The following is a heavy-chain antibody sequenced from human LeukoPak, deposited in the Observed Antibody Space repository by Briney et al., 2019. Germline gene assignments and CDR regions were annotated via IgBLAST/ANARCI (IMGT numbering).Heavy chain of an antibody. CDR2: IYYSGST. CDR1: GGSISSGGYY. Sequence: SETLSHTCTVSGGSISSGGYYWSWIRQHPGKGLEWIGYIYYSGSTYYNPSLKSRVTISVDTSKNQFSLKLSSVTAADTAVYYCAGVYDSSGYYPFFDYWGQGTLVTVSS. D-gene: IGHD3-22*01. CDR3: AGVYDSSGYYPFFDY. V-gene: IGHV4-31*03. J-gene: IGHJ4*02.